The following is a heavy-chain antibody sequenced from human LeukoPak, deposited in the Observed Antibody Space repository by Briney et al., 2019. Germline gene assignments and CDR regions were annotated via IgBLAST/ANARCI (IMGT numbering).Heavy chain of an antibody. D-gene: IGHD6-19*01. CDR3: ARDGVAGGFDY. CDR1: GFTFTDYY. V-gene: IGHV3-11*04. Sequence: GGSLRLSCAASGFTFTDYYMSWIRQAPGKGLEWLSYISSSGSTIYYADSVKGRFTISRDDAKNLVFLQMNSLRVEDTAVYYCARDGVAGGFDYWGQGILVTVSS. J-gene: IGHJ4*02. CDR2: ISSSGSTI.